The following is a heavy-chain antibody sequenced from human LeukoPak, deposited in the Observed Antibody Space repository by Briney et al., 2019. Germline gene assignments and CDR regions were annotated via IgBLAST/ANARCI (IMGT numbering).Heavy chain of an antibody. V-gene: IGHV1-2*02. CDR2: INPNSGGT. J-gene: IGHJ4*02. Sequence: ASVKVSCKASGYTFTGYYMHWVRQAPGQGLEWMGWINPNSGGTNYAQKFQGRVTMTRDTSISTAYMELSRLRSDDTAVYYCAKDYGGNEYFFDYWGQGTLVTVSS. CDR1: GYTFTGYY. CDR3: AKDYGGNEYFFDY. D-gene: IGHD4-23*01.